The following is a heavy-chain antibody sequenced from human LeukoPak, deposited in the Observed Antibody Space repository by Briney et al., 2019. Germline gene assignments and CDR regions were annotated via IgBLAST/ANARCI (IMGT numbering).Heavy chain of an antibody. CDR2: INPNSGDT. CDR3: ARSETSIPDF. CDR1: GYTFTVYY. J-gene: IGHJ4*02. V-gene: IGHV1-2*06. D-gene: IGHD6-6*01. Sequence: GASVKVSCKASGYTFTVYYMHWVRQAPGQGLEWIGRINPNSGDTHYAQKFQGRVTMTRDTSISAAYMELSRLTSDDTAVYYCARSETSIPDFRGQGTLVTVSS.